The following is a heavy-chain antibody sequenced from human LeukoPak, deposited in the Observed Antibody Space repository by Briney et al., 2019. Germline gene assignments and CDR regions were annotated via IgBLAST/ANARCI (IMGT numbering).Heavy chain of an antibody. CDR1: GFTFNNYA. Sequence: PGESLRLSCAASGFTFNNYAIHWVRQAPGKGLEWVAIIYTDGGTKYNADSVKGRFTMSSDNSKNTLYLQMNSLRAEDTAVYYCARDGIVGSPLFKFDYWGQGTLVTVSS. D-gene: IGHD1-26*01. V-gene: IGHV3-30-3*01. J-gene: IGHJ4*02. CDR3: ARDGIVGSPLFKFDY. CDR2: IYTDGGTK.